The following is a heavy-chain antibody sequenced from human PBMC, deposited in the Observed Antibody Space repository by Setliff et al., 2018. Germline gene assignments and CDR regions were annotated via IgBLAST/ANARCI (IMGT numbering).Heavy chain of an antibody. CDR3: ARGLIVLPGPSGDMGYFDY. CDR1: GYTFTSYD. D-gene: IGHD2-8*01. CDR2: INPSGGYT. Sequence: ASVKVSCKASGYTFTSYDINWVRQAPGQGLEWMGMINPSGGYTIYAQKFQGRVTMTRDTSTSTVYLELSSLRSEDTAVYYCARGLIVLPGPSGDMGYFDYWGQGTLVTVSS. V-gene: IGHV1-46*01. J-gene: IGHJ4*02.